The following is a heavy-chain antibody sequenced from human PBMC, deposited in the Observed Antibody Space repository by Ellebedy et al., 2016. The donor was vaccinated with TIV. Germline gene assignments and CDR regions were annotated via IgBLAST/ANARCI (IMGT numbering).Heavy chain of an antibody. CDR1: GFTFSSYA. J-gene: IGHJ6*02. CDR3: ARGSPPIYYYGMDV. Sequence: GESLKISCAASGFTFSSYAMHWVRQAPGKGLEWVAVISYDGSNKYYADSVKGRFTISRDNSKNTLYLQMNSLRAEDTAVYYCARGSPPIYYYGMDVWGQGTTVTVSS. V-gene: IGHV3-30-3*01. CDR2: ISYDGSNK.